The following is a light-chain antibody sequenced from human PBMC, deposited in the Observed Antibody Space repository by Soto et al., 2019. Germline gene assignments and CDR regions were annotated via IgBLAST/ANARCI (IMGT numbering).Light chain of an antibody. J-gene: IGKJ3*01. Sequence: IQLTQSPSSLSASVGDTVTITCRASQAIGSYFAWYQQRPGTAPKLLIYSASTLHSGVPSRFSGSGSGTDFTLNISSLQHEDFATYYCQQVDSYPRTFGPGTTVEI. CDR3: QQVDSYPRT. CDR2: SAS. V-gene: IGKV1-9*01. CDR1: QAIGSY.